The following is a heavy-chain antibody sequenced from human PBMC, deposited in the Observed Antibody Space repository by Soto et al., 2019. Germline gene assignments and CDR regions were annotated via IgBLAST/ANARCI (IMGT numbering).Heavy chain of an antibody. V-gene: IGHV4-30-4*08. CDR1: GGSISSGGYY. D-gene: IGHD3-3*01. CDR2: IYYSGST. J-gene: IGHJ4*02. CDR3: ARGRFLEWLVFDX. Sequence: PSETLSLTFTVSGGSISSGGYYWSWIRQHPGKGLEWIGYIYYSGSTYYNPSLKSRVTISVDTSKNQFSLTLSSVTAADTAVYYCARGRFLEWLVFDXWGQGTLVTVSX.